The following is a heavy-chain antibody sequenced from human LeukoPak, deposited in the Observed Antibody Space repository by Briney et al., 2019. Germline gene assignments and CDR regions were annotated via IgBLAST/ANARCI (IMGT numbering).Heavy chain of an antibody. V-gene: IGHV1-18*01. CDR2: ISAYNGNT. CDR3: ARDSGSRGGYDLDY. CDR1: GYTLTELS. J-gene: IGHJ4*02. Sequence: GASVKVSCKVSGYTLTELSMHWERQAPGQGLEWMGWISAYNGNTNYAQKLQGRVTMTTDTSTSTAYMELRSLRSDDTAVYYCARDSGSRGGYDLDYWGQGTLVTVSS. D-gene: IGHD5-12*01.